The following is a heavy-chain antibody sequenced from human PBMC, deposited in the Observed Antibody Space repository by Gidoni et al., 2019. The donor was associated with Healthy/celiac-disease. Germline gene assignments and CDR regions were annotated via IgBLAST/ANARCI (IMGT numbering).Heavy chain of an antibody. CDR1: GGTFSSYA. J-gene: IGHJ6*03. D-gene: IGHD6-19*01. CDR3: ASAGYSSGWYEGHYYYYMDV. CDR2: IIPICGTA. V-gene: IGHV1-69*01. Sequence: QVQLVQSGAEVKKPGSSVKVSCKASGGTFSSYAISWVRQAPGQVLEWMGGIIPICGTANYAQKFQGRVTITADESTCTAYMDLSSLRSEDTAVYYCASAGYSSGWYEGHYYYYMDVWGKGTTVTVSS.